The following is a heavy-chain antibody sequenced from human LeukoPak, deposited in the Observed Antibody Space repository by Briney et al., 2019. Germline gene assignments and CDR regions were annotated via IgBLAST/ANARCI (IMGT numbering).Heavy chain of an antibody. J-gene: IGHJ4*02. CDR2: IYTSGST. CDR3: ARTPEGPNFDY. V-gene: IGHV4-61*02. CDR1: GGSISSGSYY. Sequence: SETLSLTCTVSGGSISSGSYYWSWIRQPAGKGLEWIGRIYTSGSTNYNPSLKSRVTISVDTSKNQFSLKLSSVTAADTAVYYCARTPEGPNFDYWGQGTLVTVSS.